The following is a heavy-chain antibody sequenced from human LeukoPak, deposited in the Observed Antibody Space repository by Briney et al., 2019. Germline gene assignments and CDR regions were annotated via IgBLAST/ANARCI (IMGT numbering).Heavy chain of an antibody. Sequence: GGSLRLSCAASGFTFSSYDMSWVRQAPGKGLEWVSGISGSGGSTYYADSVNGRFTISRDNSKNTLYLQMNSLRAEDTAVYYCAKDPYSLITGRNWFDPWGQGTLVTVSS. D-gene: IGHD2-15*01. CDR1: GFTFSSYD. CDR3: AKDPYSLITGRNWFDP. V-gene: IGHV3-23*01. CDR2: ISGSGGST. J-gene: IGHJ5*02.